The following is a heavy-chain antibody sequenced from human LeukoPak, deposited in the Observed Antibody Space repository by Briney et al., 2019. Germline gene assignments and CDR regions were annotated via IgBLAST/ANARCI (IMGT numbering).Heavy chain of an antibody. Sequence: RSSETLSLTCTVSGGSISSYYWSWIRQPPGKGLEWIGYIYYSGSTNYNPSLKSRVTISVDTSKNQFSLKLSSVTAADTAVYYCARVGRDRTYYYDSSGYYIDYWGQGTLVTVSS. CDR1: GGSISSYY. D-gene: IGHD3-22*01. V-gene: IGHV4-59*01. J-gene: IGHJ4*02. CDR2: IYYSGST. CDR3: ARVGRDRTYYYDSSGYYIDY.